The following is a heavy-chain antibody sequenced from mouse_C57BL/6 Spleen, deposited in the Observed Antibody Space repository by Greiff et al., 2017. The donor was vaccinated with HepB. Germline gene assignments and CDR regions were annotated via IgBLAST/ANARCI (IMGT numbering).Heavy chain of an antibody. CDR1: GYTFTDYE. V-gene: IGHV1-15*01. Sequence: QVQLQQSGAELVGPGASVTLSCKASGYTFTDYEMHWVKQTPVHGLEWIGAIDPETGGTAYNQKFKGKAILTADNSSSTAYMVLRSLTSEDSAVYDCTGLDTTVVERAMGYWGQGTSVTVSS. D-gene: IGHD1-1*01. CDR3: TGLDTTVVERAMGY. J-gene: IGHJ4*01. CDR2: IDPETGGT.